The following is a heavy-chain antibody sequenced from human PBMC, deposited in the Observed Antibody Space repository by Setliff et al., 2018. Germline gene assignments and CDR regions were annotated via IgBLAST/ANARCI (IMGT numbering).Heavy chain of an antibody. CDR2: INHSGSS. V-gene: IGHV4-4*02. J-gene: IGHJ6*03. CDR1: GGSISSSNW. Sequence: KASETLSLTCTVSGGSISSSNWWTWVRQPPGKGLEWIGEINHSGSSNYAPSLKSRVTIIMETSKNRFSLWLTSVTAADAAVYYCVRTTRSTGFYGQGVAYYMDVWDKGTTVTVSS. CDR3: VRTTRSTGFYGQGVAYYMDV. D-gene: IGHD2-8*02.